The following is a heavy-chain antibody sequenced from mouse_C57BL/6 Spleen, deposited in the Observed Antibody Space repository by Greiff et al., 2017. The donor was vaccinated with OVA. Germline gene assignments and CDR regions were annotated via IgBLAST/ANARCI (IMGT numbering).Heavy chain of an antibody. D-gene: IGHD2-1*01. V-gene: IGHV1-82*01. J-gene: IGHJ2*01. CDR1: GYAFSSSW. CDR3: ARPNYSGYFDY. CDR2: IYPGDGDT. Sequence: VQLQQSGPELVKPGASVKISCKASGYAFSSSWMNWVKQRPGKGLEWIGRIYPGDGDTNYNGKFKGKATLTADKSSSTAYMQLSSLTSEYSAVYFCARPNYSGYFDYWGQGTTLTVSS.